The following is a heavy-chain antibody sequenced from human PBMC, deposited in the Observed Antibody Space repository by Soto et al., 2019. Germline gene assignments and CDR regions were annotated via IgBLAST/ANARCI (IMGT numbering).Heavy chain of an antibody. Sequence: GGSLRLSCAASGFTFSSYWMHWVRQAPGKGLVWVSRINSDGSSTSYADSVKGRFTISRDNAKNTLYLQMNSLRAEDTAVYYCARTEGVAGKYYYYYGMDVWGQGTTVTVSS. CDR1: GFTFSSYW. V-gene: IGHV3-74*01. D-gene: IGHD6-19*01. J-gene: IGHJ6*02. CDR2: INSDGSST. CDR3: ARTEGVAGKYYYYYGMDV.